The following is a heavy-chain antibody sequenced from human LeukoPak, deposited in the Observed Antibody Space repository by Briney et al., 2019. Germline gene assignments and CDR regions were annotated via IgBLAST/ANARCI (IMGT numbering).Heavy chain of an antibody. J-gene: IGHJ2*01. V-gene: IGHV3-21*01. D-gene: IGHD7-27*01. CDR2: ISSSSSFI. CDR3: ANPWGSGWYFDL. CDR1: GFTFSSYS. Sequence: GGSLGLSCAASGFTFSSYSMNWVRQAPGKGLEWVSSISSSSSFIYYADSVKGRFTIFRDNAKNSLYLQMNSLRAEDTAVYHCANPWGSGWYFDLWGRGTLVTVSS.